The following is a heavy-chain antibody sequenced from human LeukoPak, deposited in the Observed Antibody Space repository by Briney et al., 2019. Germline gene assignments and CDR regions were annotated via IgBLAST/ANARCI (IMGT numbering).Heavy chain of an antibody. CDR1: GYTFTSYG. CDR3: AREALPGRLYYYYYYMDV. J-gene: IGHJ6*03. V-gene: IGHV1-18*01. CDR2: ISAYNGNT. Sequence: ASVKVSCKASGYTFTSYGISWVRQAPGQGLEWMGWISAYNGNTNYAQKLQGRVTMATDTSTSTAYMELRSLRSDDTAVYYCAREALPGRLYYYYYYMDVWGKGTTVTVSS. D-gene: IGHD1-26*01.